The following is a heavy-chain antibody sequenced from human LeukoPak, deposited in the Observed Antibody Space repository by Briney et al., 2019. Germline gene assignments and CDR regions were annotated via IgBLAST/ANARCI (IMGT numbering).Heavy chain of an antibody. J-gene: IGHJ5*02. CDR1: GFTFSSYA. D-gene: IGHD3-22*01. V-gene: IGHV3-23*01. CDR2: ISGSGDST. Sequence: PGGSLRLSCAASGFTFSSYAMSWVRQAPGKGLEWVSAISGSGDSTYYGDSVKGRFTISRDNAKNTLYLQMNSLRAEDTAVYYCAREVFVHYYDSSGYYAVTWFDPWGQGTLVTVSS. CDR3: AREVFVHYYDSSGYYAVTWFDP.